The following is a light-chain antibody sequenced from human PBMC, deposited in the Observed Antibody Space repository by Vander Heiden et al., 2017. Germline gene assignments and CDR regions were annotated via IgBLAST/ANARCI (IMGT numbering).Light chain of an antibody. J-gene: IGLJ3*02. CDR1: KLGDKY. CDR3: QAWDSSTAGWV. V-gene: IGLV3-1*01. Sequence: SYELTQPPSVSVSPGQTASITCSGGKLGDKYACWYQQKPCQSPVLVIYQDSTRPSGIPERFSGSNSGNTATLTISGTQAMDEADYYCQAWDSSTAGWVFGGGTKLTVL. CDR2: QDS.